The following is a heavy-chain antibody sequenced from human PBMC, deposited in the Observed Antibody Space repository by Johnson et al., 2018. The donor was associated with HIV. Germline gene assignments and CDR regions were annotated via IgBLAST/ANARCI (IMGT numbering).Heavy chain of an antibody. CDR3: GRDPNGDYIGAFEF. J-gene: IGHJ3*01. CDR2: ISYDGSNK. CDR1: GFTFSSYG. D-gene: IGHD4-17*01. V-gene: IGHV3-30*03. Sequence: QVQLVESGGGLVKPGGSLRLSCAASGFTFSSYGMHWVRQAPGKGLEWVAVISYDGSNKYYADSVKGRFSISRDNSKNMLYLQMNSLRAEDTAVYYCGRDPNGDYIGAFEFWGQGTTVTVSS.